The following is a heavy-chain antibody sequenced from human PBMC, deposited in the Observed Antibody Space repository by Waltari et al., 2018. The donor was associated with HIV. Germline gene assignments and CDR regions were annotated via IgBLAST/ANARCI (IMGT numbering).Heavy chain of an antibody. V-gene: IGHV3-74*01. CDR1: GFSISGYW. Sequence: EMQLVESGGGLVQPGGSLRLSCEASGFSISGYWMHWFRLGPGKGLDWVSQINSGGGGIDYAGSVKGRFTISRDNAKNTLYLQMTSLRAEDTAIYYCARDSPTDLTLDLWGQGTLVIASS. CDR3: ARDSPTDLTLDL. CDR2: INSGGGGI. J-gene: IGHJ5*02.